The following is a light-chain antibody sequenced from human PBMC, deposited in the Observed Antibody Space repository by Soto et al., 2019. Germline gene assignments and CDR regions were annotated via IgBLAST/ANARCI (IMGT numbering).Light chain of an antibody. V-gene: IGKV3-20*01. CDR1: QSVSSIY. J-gene: IGKJ1*01. CDR3: QQYGSSRWT. CDR2: GAS. Sequence: EIVLTQSPGTLSLSPGERATLSCRASQSVSSIYLAWYQQKPGQAPRLLIYGASSRATGIPDRFSGSGSGTDLTVTISRLEPEDFAVYYCQQYGSSRWTFGQGTKVEI.